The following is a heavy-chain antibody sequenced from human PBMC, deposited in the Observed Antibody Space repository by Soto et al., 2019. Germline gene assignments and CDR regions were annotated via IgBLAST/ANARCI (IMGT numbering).Heavy chain of an antibody. D-gene: IGHD3-16*02. V-gene: IGHV1-58*01. CDR3: ARGGYTPIDY. J-gene: IGHJ4*02. Sequence: GASVKVSCKVSGFTFGTSAVQWVRQARGQRLEWIGWIVVGSGKTNYVQKFQERVTITRDMSTSTVYLQWSSLKASDTAMYYCARGGYTPIDYWGQGTLVTVSS. CDR2: IVVGSGKT. CDR1: GFTFGTSA.